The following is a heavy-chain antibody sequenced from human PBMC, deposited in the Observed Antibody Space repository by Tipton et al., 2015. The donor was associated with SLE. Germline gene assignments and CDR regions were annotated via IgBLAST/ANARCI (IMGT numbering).Heavy chain of an antibody. CDR2: IYYSGST. D-gene: IGHD6-13*01. CDR1: GGSISSHY. CDR3: AREYPIAAAGAEAFDI. Sequence: GLVKPSETLSLTCTVSGGSISSHYWSWIRQPPGKGLEWIGYIYYSGSTNYNPSLKSRVTISVDTSKNQFSLKLSSVTAADTAVYYCAREYPIAAAGAEAFDIWGQGTMVTVSS. V-gene: IGHV4-59*11. J-gene: IGHJ3*02.